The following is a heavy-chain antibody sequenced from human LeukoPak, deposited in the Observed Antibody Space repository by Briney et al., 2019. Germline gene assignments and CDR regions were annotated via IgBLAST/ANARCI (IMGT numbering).Heavy chain of an antibody. CDR1: GFTFDDYA. V-gene: IGHV3-9*01. CDR3: ARGVVVAN. D-gene: IGHD3-22*01. Sequence: GGSLRLSCAASGFTFDDYAMHWVRQAPGKGLEWVSGISWNSGSIGYADSVKGRFTISRDNAKNSLYLQMNSLRAEDTAVYYCARGVVVANWGQGTLVTVSS. J-gene: IGHJ4*02. CDR2: ISWNSGSI.